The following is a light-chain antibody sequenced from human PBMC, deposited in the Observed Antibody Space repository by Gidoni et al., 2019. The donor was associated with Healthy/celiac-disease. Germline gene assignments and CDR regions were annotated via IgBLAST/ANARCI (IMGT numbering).Light chain of an antibody. J-gene: IGKJ4*01. CDR3: QQYGSSPLLT. CDR1: QSVSSSY. CDR2: GAS. Sequence: EIVLTQSPGTLSLSPGERATLSCRASQSVSSSYLAWYQQTPGQAPRLLIYGASSRATGIPDRFSGSGSGTDFTLTISRLEPEDFAVYYCQQYGSSPLLTFGGGTKVEIK. V-gene: IGKV3-20*01.